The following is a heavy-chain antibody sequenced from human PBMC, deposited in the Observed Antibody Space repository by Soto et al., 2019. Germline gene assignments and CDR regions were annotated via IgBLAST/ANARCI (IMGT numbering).Heavy chain of an antibody. J-gene: IGHJ5*02. V-gene: IGHV4-4*02. CDR3: ARGRYSSGWYGEWFDP. Sequence: QVQLQESGPGLVKPSGTLSLTCAVSGGSISSSNWWSWVRQPPGKGLEWIGEIYHSESTNYNPSLKSRVIISVDKSTNQFSLRLTSVTAADTAVYYCARGRYSSGWYGEWFDPWGQGTLVTVSS. D-gene: IGHD6-19*01. CDR2: IYHSEST. CDR1: GGSISSSNW.